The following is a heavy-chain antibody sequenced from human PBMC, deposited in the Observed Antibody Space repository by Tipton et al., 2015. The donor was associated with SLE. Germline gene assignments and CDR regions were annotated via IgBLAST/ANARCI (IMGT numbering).Heavy chain of an antibody. CDR3: GRGRTDAWELVGY. CDR1: GGSFETYY. CDR2: INQAIGT. J-gene: IGHJ4*02. D-gene: IGHD4-23*01. V-gene: IGHV4-34*01. Sequence: TLSLTCAVYGGSFETYYLTWVRQPPGKGLEWIGEINQAIGTNYNPALKSRVTISMDTSKIQFSLKLNSVTATDTAVYYCGRGRTDAWELVGYWGQGTLVTVSS.